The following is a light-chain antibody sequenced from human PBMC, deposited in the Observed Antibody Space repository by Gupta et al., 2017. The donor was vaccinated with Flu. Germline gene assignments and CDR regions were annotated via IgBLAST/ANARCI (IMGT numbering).Light chain of an antibody. CDR1: QRIATN. J-gene: IGKJ1*01. CDR3: QQYNAWPRT. CDR2: SAS. V-gene: IGKV3-15*01. Sequence: ELVMKQSPATLSVSPGERVTLSCRASQRIATNMAWYQQRPGQSPRPLIYSASKRATGVPARFSATGSGTEFTLTINSLQSEDIATYFCQQYNAWPRTFGQGTKVEVK.